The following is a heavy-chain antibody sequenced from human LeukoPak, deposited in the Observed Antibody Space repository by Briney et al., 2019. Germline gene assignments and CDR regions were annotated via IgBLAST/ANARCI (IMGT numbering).Heavy chain of an antibody. Sequence: SETLSPTCTVSGGSISSSSYYWGWIRQPPGKGLEWIGSIYYSGSTYYNPSLKSRVTISVDTSKNQFSLKLSSVTAADTAVYYCARHSREEYYYDSSGYSSWGQGTLVTVSS. CDR3: ARHSREEYYYDSSGYSS. J-gene: IGHJ5*02. CDR2: IYYSGST. V-gene: IGHV4-39*01. CDR1: GGSISSSSYY. D-gene: IGHD3-22*01.